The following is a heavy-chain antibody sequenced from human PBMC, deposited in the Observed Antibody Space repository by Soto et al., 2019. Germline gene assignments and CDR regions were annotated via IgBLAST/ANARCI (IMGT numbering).Heavy chain of an antibody. J-gene: IGHJ6*02. CDR1: GFTFSSYS. CDR2: ISCSSSYI. CDR3: ARVVDYCDPYYYYGMDV. V-gene: IGHV3-21*01. Sequence: SGGSLRLSCAASGFTFSSYSMNWVRQAPGKGLEWVSSISCSSSYIYYADSVKGRFTISRDNAKNSLYLQMNSLRAEDTAVYYCARVVDYCDPYYYYGMDVWGQGTTVTV. D-gene: IGHD3-22*01.